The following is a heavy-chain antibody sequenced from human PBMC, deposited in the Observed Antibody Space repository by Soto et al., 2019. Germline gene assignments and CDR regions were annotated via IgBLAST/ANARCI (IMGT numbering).Heavy chain of an antibody. Sequence: PGGSLRLSCAASGFTFSSYAMSWVRQAPGKGLEWVSAISGSGGSTYYADSVKGRFTISRDNSKNTLYLQMNSLRAEDTAVYYCGLGYSYGPPGYYGMDVWGQGTTVTVSS. CDR3: GLGYSYGPPGYYGMDV. V-gene: IGHV3-23*01. J-gene: IGHJ6*02. CDR2: ISGSGGST. D-gene: IGHD5-18*01. CDR1: GFTFSSYA.